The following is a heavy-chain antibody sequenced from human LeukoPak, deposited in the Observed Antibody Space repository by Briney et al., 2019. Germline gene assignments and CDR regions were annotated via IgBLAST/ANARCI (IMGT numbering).Heavy chain of an antibody. CDR3: ARDPGSSGCWYFDL. D-gene: IGHD6-19*01. Sequence: SETLSLTCTVSGGSMSSYYWSWIRQPPGKGLEWIGYIYNNGRTNYNPSLKSRVTISVDTSKNQFSLRLTSVTAAGTAVYYCARDPGSSGCWYFDLWGRGTLVTVSS. CDR2: IYNNGRT. J-gene: IGHJ2*01. V-gene: IGHV4-59*01. CDR1: GGSMSSYY.